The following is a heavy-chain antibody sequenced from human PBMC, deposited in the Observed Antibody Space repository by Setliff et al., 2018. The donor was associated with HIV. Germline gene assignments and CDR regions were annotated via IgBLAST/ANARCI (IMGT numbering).Heavy chain of an antibody. Sequence: LSLTCTVSGGSINSGSYYWSWIRQPAGKGLEWIGRIYTSGSTNYNPSLKSRVTISVDTSKNQFSLKLSSVTAADTAVYYCARDRESSSWYYYYYYGMDVWGQGTTVTVS. CDR2: IYTSGST. V-gene: IGHV4-61*02. D-gene: IGHD6-13*01. CDR1: GGSINSGSYY. CDR3: ARDRESSSWYYYYYYGMDV. J-gene: IGHJ6*02.